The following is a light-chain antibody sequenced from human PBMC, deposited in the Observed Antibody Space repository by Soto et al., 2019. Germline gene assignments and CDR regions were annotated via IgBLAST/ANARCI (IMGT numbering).Light chain of an antibody. CDR2: DND. J-gene: IGLJ3*02. Sequence: QSVLTQPPSVSAAPGQKVTVSCSGSRSNIGNNAVAWYQHLPGTAPKLLIYDNDKRPSGISDRFSASKSGTSATLAITGLQTGHEADYYCETWDSSLSAGVFGGGTKLTVL. V-gene: IGLV1-51*01. CDR1: RSNIGNNA. CDR3: ETWDSSLSAGV.